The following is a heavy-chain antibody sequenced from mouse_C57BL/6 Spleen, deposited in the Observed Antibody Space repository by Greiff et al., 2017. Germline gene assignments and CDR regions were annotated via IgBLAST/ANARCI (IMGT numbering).Heavy chain of an antibody. V-gene: IGHV1-53*01. CDR1: GYTFTSYW. CDR2: INPSNGGT. J-gene: IGHJ2*01. CDR3: ARGGFYYGNYENFDD. Sequence: QVQLQQPGTELVKPGASVKLSCKASGYTFTSYWMHWVKQRPGQGLEWIGNINPSNGGTNYNEKFKSKATMTVDKSSSTAYMQLSSLTSEDSAVYYCARGGFYYGNYENFDDWGQGTTLTVSS. D-gene: IGHD2-1*01.